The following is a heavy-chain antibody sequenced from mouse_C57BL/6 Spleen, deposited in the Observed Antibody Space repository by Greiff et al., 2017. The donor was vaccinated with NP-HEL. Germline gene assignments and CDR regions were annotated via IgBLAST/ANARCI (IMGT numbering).Heavy chain of an antibody. V-gene: IGHV1-66*01. J-gene: IGHJ4*01. D-gene: IGHD1-1*01. CDR1: GYSFTSYY. CDR2: IYPGSGNT. Sequence: QVQLQQSGPELVKPGASVKISCKASGYSFTSYYIHWVKQRPGQGLEWIGWIYPGSGNTKYNEKFKGKATLTADTSSSTAYMQLSSLTSEDSSVYDGARTSYAHAMDYWGQGTSVTVSS. CDR3: ARTSYAHAMDY.